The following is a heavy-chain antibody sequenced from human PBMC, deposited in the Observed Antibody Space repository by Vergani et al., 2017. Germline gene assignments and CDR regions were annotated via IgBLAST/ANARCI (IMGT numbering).Heavy chain of an antibody. CDR1: EYSFGNYW. CDR3: ARHTTYTDS. D-gene: IGHD1-1*01. J-gene: IGHJ4*02. CDR2: IYPADSDT. V-gene: IGHV5-51*01. Sequence: EVELVQSGPEMRKPGESLKISCKGSEYSFGNYWISWVRQMPGKGLEWMGIIYPADSDTRYSPSFQGQVTFSADKSISTAFLQWDSLKASDTALYYCARHTTYTDSWGQGTLVTVSS.